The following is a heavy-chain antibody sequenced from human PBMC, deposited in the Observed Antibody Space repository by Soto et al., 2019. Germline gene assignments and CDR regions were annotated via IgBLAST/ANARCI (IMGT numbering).Heavy chain of an antibody. V-gene: IGHV4-31*03. J-gene: IGHJ4*02. D-gene: IGHD2-15*01. CDR2: IYYSGST. Sequence: PSETLSLTCTVSGGSISSGGYYWSWIRQHPGKGLEWIGYIYYSGSTYYNPSLKSRVTISVDTSKNQFSLKLSSVTAADTAVYYCARDGYCSGGSCLDYWGQGTLVTVSS. CDR1: GGSISSGGYY. CDR3: ARDGYCSGGSCLDY.